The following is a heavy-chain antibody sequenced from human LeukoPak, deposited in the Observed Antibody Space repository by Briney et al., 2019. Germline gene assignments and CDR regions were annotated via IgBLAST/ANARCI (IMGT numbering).Heavy chain of an antibody. Sequence: SGPTLVNPTQTLTLTCTFSGFSLSTSGMCVSWIRQPPGKALEWLARFDWDDDKYYSTSLKTRLTISKDTSKNQVVLTMTNMDPVDTATYYCARTTYYYDSSGYYYFDYWGQGTLVTVSS. D-gene: IGHD3-22*01. CDR1: GFSLSTSGMC. CDR3: ARTTYYYDSSGYYYFDY. J-gene: IGHJ4*02. V-gene: IGHV2-70*11. CDR2: FDWDDDK.